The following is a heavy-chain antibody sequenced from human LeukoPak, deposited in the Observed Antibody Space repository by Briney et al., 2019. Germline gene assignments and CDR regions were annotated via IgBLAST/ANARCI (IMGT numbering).Heavy chain of an antibody. CDR3: ARLDMVRGVMAY. V-gene: IGHV1-8*01. Sequence: ASVKVSCKASGYTFTSYDINWVRQATGQGLEWMGWMNPNSGNTGYAQKFQGRVTMTRNTSISTAYMELSSLRSEDTAVYYCARLDMVRGVMAYWGQGTLVTVSS. D-gene: IGHD3-10*01. J-gene: IGHJ4*02. CDR1: GYTFTSYD. CDR2: MNPNSGNT.